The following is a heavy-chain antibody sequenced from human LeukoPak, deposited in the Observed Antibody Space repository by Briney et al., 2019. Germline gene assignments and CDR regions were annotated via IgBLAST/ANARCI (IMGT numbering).Heavy chain of an antibody. Sequence: SETLSLTCTVSGGSISSYYWSWIRQPPGKGLEWIGYIYYSGSTNYNPSLKSRVTISVDTSKNQFSLKLSSVTAADTAVYYCARAVRAYGDYGEDWFDPWGQGTLVTVSS. CDR3: ARAVRAYGDYGEDWFDP. J-gene: IGHJ5*02. CDR2: IYYSGST. D-gene: IGHD4-17*01. V-gene: IGHV4-59*01. CDR1: GGSISSYY.